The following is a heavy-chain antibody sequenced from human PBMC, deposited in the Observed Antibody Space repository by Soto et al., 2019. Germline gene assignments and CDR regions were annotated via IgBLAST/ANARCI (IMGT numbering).Heavy chain of an antibody. CDR3: ARHRDIVVVPAVRGWFDP. CDR2: IYYSGST. Sequence: QVQLQESGPGLVKPSETLSLTCTVSGGSISSYYWSWIRQPPGKGLEWIGYIYYSGSTNYNPSLKSRVTISVDTSKNQFSLKLSSVTAADTAVYYWARHRDIVVVPAVRGWFDPWGQGTLVTVSS. CDR1: GGSISSYY. J-gene: IGHJ5*02. V-gene: IGHV4-59*08. D-gene: IGHD2-2*01.